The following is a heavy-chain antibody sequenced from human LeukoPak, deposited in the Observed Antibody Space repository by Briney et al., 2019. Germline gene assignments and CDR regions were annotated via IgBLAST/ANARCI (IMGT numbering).Heavy chain of an antibody. CDR3: ALLAVASDFDY. Sequence: GGSLRLSCAVSEFPFSFYEMNWVRQTPGKGLEWVSNIGSSGTNRYYADSVKGRFSISRDNAKSSLYLQMNSLRVEDTAVYYCALLAVASDFDYWGQGALVTVSS. CDR2: IGSSGTNR. D-gene: IGHD6-19*01. CDR1: EFPFSFYE. J-gene: IGHJ4*02. V-gene: IGHV3-48*03.